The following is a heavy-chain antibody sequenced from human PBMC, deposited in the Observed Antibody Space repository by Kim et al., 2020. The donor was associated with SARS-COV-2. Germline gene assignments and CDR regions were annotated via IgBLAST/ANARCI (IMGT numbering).Heavy chain of an antibody. V-gene: IGHV3-23*01. D-gene: IGHD2-8*02. CDR2: ST. CDR3: AKYTGGAFDI. Sequence: STYYADPGKGRFTISRDNSKNTLYLQMNSLRAEDTAVYYCAKYTGGAFDIWGQGTMVTVSS. J-gene: IGHJ3*02.